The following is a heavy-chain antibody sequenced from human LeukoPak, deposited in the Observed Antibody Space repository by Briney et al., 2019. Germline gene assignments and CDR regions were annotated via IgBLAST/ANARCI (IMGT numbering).Heavy chain of an antibody. D-gene: IGHD3-10*01. J-gene: IGHJ6*02. CDR1: GYTFTSYG. CDR2: ISAYNGNT. CDR3: ARVYYYGSGRIYYYHYGMDV. V-gene: IGHV1-18*01. Sequence: ASVKVSCKASGYTFTSYGISRVRQAPGQGLEWMGWISAYNGNTNYAQKLQGRVTMTTDTSTSTAYMELRSLRSDDTAVYYCARVYYYGSGRIYYYHYGMDVWGQGTTVTVSS.